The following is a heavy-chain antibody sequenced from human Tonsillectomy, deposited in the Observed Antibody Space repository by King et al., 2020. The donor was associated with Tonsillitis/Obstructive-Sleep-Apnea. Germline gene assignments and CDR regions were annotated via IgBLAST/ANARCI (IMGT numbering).Heavy chain of an antibody. V-gene: IGHV3-7*01. CDR3: GRGRDPVYYYCMDV. CDR2: IKQDGGEK. Sequence: VQLVESGGGLVQPGGSLRLSCAASGFTFSSYWMTWVRQAPGKGLEWVANIKQDGGEKYYADSVKGRFTISRDNTKNSLYLQMNSLRAEDTAVYYCGRGRDPVYYYCMDVWGKGTTVTVSS. J-gene: IGHJ6*03. CDR1: GFTFSSYW.